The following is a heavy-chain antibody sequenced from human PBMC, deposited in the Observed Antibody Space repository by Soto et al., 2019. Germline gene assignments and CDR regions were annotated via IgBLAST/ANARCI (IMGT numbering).Heavy chain of an antibody. D-gene: IGHD1-7*01. V-gene: IGHV4-31*03. CDR2: IYYSGST. CDR1: GGSISSGGYY. CDR3: ARDLAGTTWYFDL. J-gene: IGHJ2*01. Sequence: SETLSLTCTVSGGSISSGGYYWSWIRQHPGKGLEWIGYIYYSGSTYYNPSLKSRVTMSVDTSKNQFSLKLSSVTAADTAVYYCARDLAGTTWYFDLWGRGTLVTVSS.